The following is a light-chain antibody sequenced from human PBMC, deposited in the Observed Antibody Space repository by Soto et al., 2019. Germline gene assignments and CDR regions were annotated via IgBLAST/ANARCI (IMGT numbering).Light chain of an antibody. CDR1: QSISSW. Sequence: DIQMTQSPSTLSASVGDRVTITCRASQSISSWLAWYQQKPGKAPKLVIYKASSLESGVPLRFSVSGSGTEFTLTISSLQPDDFATYYCQQYNTYSYTFGQGTKLEIK. J-gene: IGKJ2*01. CDR2: KAS. V-gene: IGKV1-5*03. CDR3: QQYNTYSYT.